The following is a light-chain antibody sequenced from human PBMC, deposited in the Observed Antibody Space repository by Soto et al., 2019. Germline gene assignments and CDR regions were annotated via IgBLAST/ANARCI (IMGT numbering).Light chain of an antibody. CDR1: QSLGDN. CDR3: HQYNNWPPWT. J-gene: IGKJ1*01. V-gene: IGKV3-15*01. Sequence: EIVMTQSPATLAVSPGDTATLSCRASQSLGDNLAWYQQKPGQAPRLLIFRASSRAKGVPARFSASGSGTEFTLTISGLQSEDFAVDYCHQYNNWPPWTFGPGTKVVIK. CDR2: RAS.